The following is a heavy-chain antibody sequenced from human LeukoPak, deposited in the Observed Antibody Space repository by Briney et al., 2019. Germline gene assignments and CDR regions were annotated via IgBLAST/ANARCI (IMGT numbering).Heavy chain of an antibody. CDR2: INPSGGST. D-gene: IGHD5-12*01. V-gene: IGHV1-46*01. Sequence: GASVKVSCKAFGYSLTNYYVHWGRQAPGQGLEWMGKINPSGGSTSYAQKFQGRITVTRDTYTNTVYMDLSSLRSEDTATYYCARGAPTTRIGAGRFDYWGQGSLLTVAS. J-gene: IGHJ4*02. CDR3: ARGAPTTRIGAGRFDY. CDR1: GYSLTNYY.